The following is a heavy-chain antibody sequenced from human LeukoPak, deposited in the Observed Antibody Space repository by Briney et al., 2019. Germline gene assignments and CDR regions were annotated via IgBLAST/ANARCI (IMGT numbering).Heavy chain of an antibody. CDR2: ISGSGGST. CDR1: GFTFSSYA. D-gene: IGHD3-3*01. V-gene: IGHV3-23*01. CDR3: AKTGRFLEWLLTWFDY. Sequence: GGSLRLSCAASGFTFSSYAMSWVRQAPGKGLEWVSAISGSGGSTYYADSVKGRFTISRDNSKNTLYLQMNSLRAEDAAVYYCAKTGRFLEWLLTWFDYWGQGTLVTVSS. J-gene: IGHJ4*02.